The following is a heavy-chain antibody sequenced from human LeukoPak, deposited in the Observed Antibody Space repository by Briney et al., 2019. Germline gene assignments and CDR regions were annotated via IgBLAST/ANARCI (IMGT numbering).Heavy chain of an antibody. J-gene: IGHJ4*02. V-gene: IGHV3-74*01. CDR3: ARDREYSSEY. CDR2: INGDGSST. Sequence: GGSLRLSCAASGFTFSTYWMHWVRQAPGKGLVWVSRINGDGSSTNYADSVKGRFTISRDNAKNTLYLQINSLRAEDTAVYYCARDREYSSEYWGQGTLVTVSS. D-gene: IGHD6-13*01. CDR1: GFTFSTYW.